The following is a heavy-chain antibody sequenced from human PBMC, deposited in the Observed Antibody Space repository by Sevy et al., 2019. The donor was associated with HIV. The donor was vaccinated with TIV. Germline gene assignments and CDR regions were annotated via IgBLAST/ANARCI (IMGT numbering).Heavy chain of an antibody. CDR2: IYYSGST. Sequence: SETLSLTCTISGGSISCSSYYWGWIRQPPGKGLEWIGSIYYSGSTYYNPSLKSRVTISVDTSKNQFSLKLSSVTAADTAVYYCARHRSYYYDSSGYYYYYYKDVWGKGTTVTVSS. D-gene: IGHD3-22*01. CDR3: ARHRSYYYDSSGYYYYYYKDV. J-gene: IGHJ6*03. CDR1: GGSISCSSYY. V-gene: IGHV4-39*01.